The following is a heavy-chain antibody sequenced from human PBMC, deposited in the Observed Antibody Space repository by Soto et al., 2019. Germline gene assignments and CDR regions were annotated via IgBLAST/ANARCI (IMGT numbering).Heavy chain of an antibody. CDR3: SKDRWGALTDFDS. D-gene: IGHD1-26*01. CDR1: GFTFSTCA. CDR2: ISGRGGST. V-gene: IGHV3-23*01. J-gene: IGHJ4*02. Sequence: EVQLLESGGGLVQPGGSLRLSCAASGFTFSTCAMTWVRQAPGKWLEWVSAISGRGGSTYYADSVKGRFTISRDNSKNTLYLQMNSLRAEDTAVYYCSKDRWGALTDFDSWGQGTLVTVSS.